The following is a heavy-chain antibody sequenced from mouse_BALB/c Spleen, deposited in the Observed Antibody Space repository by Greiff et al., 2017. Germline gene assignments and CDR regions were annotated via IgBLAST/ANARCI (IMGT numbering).Heavy chain of an antibody. J-gene: IGHJ4*01. V-gene: IGHV5-6-3*01. CDR1: GFTFSSYG. Sequence: EVNVVESGGGLVQPGGSLKLSCAASGFTFSSYGMSWVRQTPDKRLELVATINSNGGSTYYPDSVKGRFTISRDNAKNTLYLQMSSLKSEDTAMYYCARVPPYAMDYWGQGTSVTVSS. CDR3: ARVPPYAMDY. CDR2: INSNGGST.